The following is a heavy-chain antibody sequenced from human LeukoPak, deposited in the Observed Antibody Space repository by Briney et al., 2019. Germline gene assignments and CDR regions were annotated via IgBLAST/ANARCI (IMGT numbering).Heavy chain of an antibody. Sequence: GGSLRLSCAVSGFTFSRYGMHWVRQAPGKGPEWVALISYDGGNKDYVDSVKGRFTVSRDNSRNTLYLQMNSLRPEDTAVYYCAKDRSTYNVLTGYQDYWGQGTLVPSPQ. D-gene: IGHD3-9*01. CDR2: ISYDGGNK. CDR3: AKDRSTYNVLTGYQDY. J-gene: IGHJ4*02. CDR1: GFTFSRYG. V-gene: IGHV3-30*18.